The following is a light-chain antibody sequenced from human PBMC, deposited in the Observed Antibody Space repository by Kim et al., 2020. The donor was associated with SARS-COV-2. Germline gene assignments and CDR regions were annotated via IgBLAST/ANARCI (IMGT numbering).Light chain of an antibody. CDR2: DAS. CDR3: QQYNSYWT. Sequence: SASVGDRVTITCRASQSISSWLAWYQQKPGKAPKLLIYDASSLESGVPSRFGGSGSGTEFTLSISSLQPDDFATYYCQQYNSYWTFCQGTKVDIK. J-gene: IGKJ1*01. V-gene: IGKV1-5*01. CDR1: QSISSW.